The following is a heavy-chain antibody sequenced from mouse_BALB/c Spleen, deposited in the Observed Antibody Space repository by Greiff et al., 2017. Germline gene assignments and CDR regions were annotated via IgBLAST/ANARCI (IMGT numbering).Heavy chain of an antibody. CDR1: GFTFSSYA. D-gene: IGHD2-4*01. CDR3: ARSGYDYGYYYAMDY. Sequence: EVMLVESGGGLVKPGGSLKLSCAASGFTFSSYAMSWVRQTPEKRLEWVASISSGSSTIYYADTVKGRFTISRDNPKNTLFLQMTSLRSEDTAMYYCARSGYDYGYYYAMDYWGQGTSVTVSS. J-gene: IGHJ4*01. CDR2: ISSGSSTI. V-gene: IGHV5-17*02.